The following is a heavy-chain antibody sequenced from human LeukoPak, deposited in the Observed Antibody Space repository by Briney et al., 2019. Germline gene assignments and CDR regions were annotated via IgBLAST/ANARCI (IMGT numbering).Heavy chain of an antibody. J-gene: IGHJ3*02. CDR2: ISGSGGST. CDR1: GFTFSTYG. Sequence: GGSLRLSCAASGFTFSTYGMSWVRQAPGKGLEWVSGISGSGGSTYYADSVKGRFTISRDNAKNSLYLQMNSLRAEDTALYYCARMIPDDAFDIWGQGTMVTVSS. V-gene: IGHV3-23*01. CDR3: ARMIPDDAFDI. D-gene: IGHD3-16*01.